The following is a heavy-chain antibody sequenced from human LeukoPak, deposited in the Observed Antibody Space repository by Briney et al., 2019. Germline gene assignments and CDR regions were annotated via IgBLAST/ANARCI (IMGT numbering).Heavy chain of an antibody. V-gene: IGHV4-34*01. Sequence: KPSETLSLTCAVYGGSFSGYYWSWIRQPPGKGLEWIGEINHSGSTNYNPSLKSRVTISVDTSKNQFSLKLSSVTAADTAVYYCARSLMYYVPTPYDYWGQGTLVTVSS. J-gene: IGHJ4*02. CDR3: ARSLMYYVPTPYDY. CDR1: GGSFSGYY. CDR2: INHSGST. D-gene: IGHD2-8*01.